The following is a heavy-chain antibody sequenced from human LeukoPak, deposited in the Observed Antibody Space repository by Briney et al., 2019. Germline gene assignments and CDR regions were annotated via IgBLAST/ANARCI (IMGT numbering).Heavy chain of an antibody. J-gene: IGHJ3*02. D-gene: IGHD2-2*01. CDR1: GYSFTSYW. CDR2: IYPGDSDT. Sequence: GESLKISCKGSGYSFTSYWIGWVRQMPGKGLEWMGIIYPGDSDTRYSPSFQGQVTISADKSISTAYLQWSSLKASDTAMYYCARRIVVVPAAMVAFDIWGQGTMVTVSS. V-gene: IGHV5-51*01. CDR3: ARRIVVVPAAMVAFDI.